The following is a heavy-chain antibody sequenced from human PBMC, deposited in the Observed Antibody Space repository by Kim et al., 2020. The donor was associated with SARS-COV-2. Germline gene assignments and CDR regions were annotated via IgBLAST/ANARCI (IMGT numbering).Heavy chain of an antibody. V-gene: IGHV3-9*01. J-gene: IGHJ4*02. Sequence: GGSLRLSCAASGFTFDDYAMHWVRQAPGKGLEWVSGISWNSGSIGYADSVKGRFTISRDNAKNSLYLQMNSLRAEDTALYYCAKGVAPYYYDSSGYLDYWGQGTLVTVSS. CDR1: GFTFDDYA. CDR2: ISWNSGSI. CDR3: AKGVAPYYYDSSGYLDY. D-gene: IGHD3-22*01.